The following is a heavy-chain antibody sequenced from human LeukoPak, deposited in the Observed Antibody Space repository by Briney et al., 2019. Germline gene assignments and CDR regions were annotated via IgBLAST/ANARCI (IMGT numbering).Heavy chain of an antibody. CDR3: AHRGSRGGSGWYGMAFDI. D-gene: IGHD6-19*01. CDR1: GFSLSTSGVG. V-gene: IGHV2-5*02. J-gene: IGHJ3*02. Sequence: ASGPTLVKPTQTLTLTCTFSGFSLSTSGVGVGWIRQPPGKALEWLALIYWDDDKRYSPSLKSRLTITKDTSKNQVVLTMTNMDPVDTATYYCAHRGSRGGSGWYGMAFDIWGQGTMVTVSS. CDR2: IYWDDDK.